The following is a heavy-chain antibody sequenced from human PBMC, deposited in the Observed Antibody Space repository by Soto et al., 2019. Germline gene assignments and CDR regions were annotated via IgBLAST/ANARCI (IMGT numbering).Heavy chain of an antibody. J-gene: IGHJ6*01. CDR3: ASVEDPLIHSDHYYYGMDV. CDR2: IWYDGTNA. Sequence: VQLVESGGGVVRPGRSLRLACEASGFTFSTYGMHWVRQAPGKGLQWVAVIWYDGTNAYYADSVKGRFTISRDNSKYTQYLEMTNQRAEDTAVYYCASVEDPLIHSDHYYYGMDVWGQGTTVTVAS. CDR1: GFTFSTYG. D-gene: IGHD5-18*01. V-gene: IGHV3-33*01.